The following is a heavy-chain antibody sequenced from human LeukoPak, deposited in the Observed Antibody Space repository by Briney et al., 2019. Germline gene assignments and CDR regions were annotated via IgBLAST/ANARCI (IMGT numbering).Heavy chain of an antibody. V-gene: IGHV1-24*01. J-gene: IGHJ1*01. Sequence: ASVKVSCKFSGHTLSELAIHWVRQAPGNGPEWMGGFDREDGEAHYAQKFQGRATMTEDTSTDTAYMELRRLRFDDTAVYYCATDLALGAITFGGEIVSFSMYWGQGSLVTVAS. CDR2: FDREDGEA. CDR1: GHTLSELA. CDR3: ATDLALGAITFGGEIVSFSMY. D-gene: IGHD3-16*02.